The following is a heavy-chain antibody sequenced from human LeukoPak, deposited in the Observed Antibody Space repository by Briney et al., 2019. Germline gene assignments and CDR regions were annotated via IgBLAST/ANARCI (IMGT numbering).Heavy chain of an antibody. CDR2: ISTISGSGPGT. V-gene: IGHV3-23*01. CDR3: LAGYYYYYMDV. D-gene: IGHD3-16*01. Sequence: PGGSLRLSCAASGFTFSNYAMSWVRQAPGKGLEWVSAISTISGSGPGTYYADSVKGRFTISRDKSKNTLYLQMTSLSAEDTAVYYALAGYYYYYMDVWGKGTTVTVSS. CDR1: GFTFSNYA. J-gene: IGHJ6*03.